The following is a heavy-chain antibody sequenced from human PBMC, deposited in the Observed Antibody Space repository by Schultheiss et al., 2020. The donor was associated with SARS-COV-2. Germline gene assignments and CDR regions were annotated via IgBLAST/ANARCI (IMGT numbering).Heavy chain of an antibody. Sequence: SETLSLTCTVSGGSISSYYWSWIRQPPGKGLEWIGRIYTSGSTNYNPSLKSRVTISVDTSKNQFSLKLSSVTAADTAVYYCATPTKGYSGYDWGAFDIWGQGTMVTVSS. CDR3: ATPTKGYSGYDWGAFDI. D-gene: IGHD5-12*01. V-gene: IGHV4-4*08. CDR1: GGSISSYY. CDR2: IYTSGST. J-gene: IGHJ3*02.